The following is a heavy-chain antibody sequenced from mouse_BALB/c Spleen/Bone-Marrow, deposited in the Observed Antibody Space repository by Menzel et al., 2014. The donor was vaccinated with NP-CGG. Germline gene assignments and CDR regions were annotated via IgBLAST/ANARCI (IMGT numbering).Heavy chain of an antibody. J-gene: IGHJ2*01. CDR3: APEDCNDFDY. CDR2: IDPENGNT. CDR1: GFNIKDYY. V-gene: IGHV14-1*02. Sequence: VKLQQSGAELVRPGALVKLSCKASGFNIKDYYMHWVKQRPEQGLEWIGWIDPENGNTIYDPKLQGKASITADTSSNTAYLQLSSLTSEDTTDYYCAPEDCNDFDYWGQGTTLTVSS. D-gene: IGHD2-1*01.